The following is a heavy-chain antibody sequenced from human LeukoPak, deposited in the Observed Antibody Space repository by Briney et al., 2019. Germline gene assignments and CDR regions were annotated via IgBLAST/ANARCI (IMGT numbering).Heavy chain of an antibody. CDR2: IYHSGKT. V-gene: IGHV4-38-2*02. Sequence: PSETLSLTCKVPAYSINSGYYWGWIRQTPGKGLEWVGNIYHSGKTYYNPSLKSRVTISVETSKNQFSLKLSSMTAADTAVYYCARDRISVSDPPNWFDPWGQGTLVTVSS. CDR3: ARDRISVSDPPNWFDP. CDR1: AYSINSGYY. J-gene: IGHJ5*02. D-gene: IGHD6-19*01.